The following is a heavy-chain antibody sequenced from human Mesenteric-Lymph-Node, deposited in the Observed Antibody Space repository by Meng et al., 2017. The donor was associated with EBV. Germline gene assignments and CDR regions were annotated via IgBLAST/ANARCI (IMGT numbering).Heavy chain of an antibody. J-gene: IGHJ4*02. V-gene: IGHV3-30-3*01. Sequence: LQRVESGGGVVQPGMSLRPSYAASGFTFSSYAMHWVRQAPGKGLEWVAGVSNDGPFTNYADSVKGRFTISRDNSKNTVYLQMNSLRAEDTAVYYCARESSNGGSYFANWGQGTLVTVSS. CDR3: ARESSNGGSYFAN. CDR1: GFTFSSYA. CDR2: VSNDGPFT. D-gene: IGHD1-26*01.